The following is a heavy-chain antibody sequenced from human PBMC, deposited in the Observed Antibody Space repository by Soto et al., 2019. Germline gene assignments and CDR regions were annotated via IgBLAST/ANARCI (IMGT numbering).Heavy chain of an antibody. CDR2: INHSGST. Sequence: PSETLSLTCAVYGGSFSGYYWSWIRQPPGKGLEWIGEINHSGSTNYNPSLKSRVTISVDTSKNQFSLKLSSVTAADTAVYYCARGFTGSGSWYVRGFDYWGQGTLVTVSS. CDR1: GGSFSGYY. J-gene: IGHJ4*02. V-gene: IGHV4-34*01. CDR3: ARGFTGSGSWYVRGFDY. D-gene: IGHD3-10*01.